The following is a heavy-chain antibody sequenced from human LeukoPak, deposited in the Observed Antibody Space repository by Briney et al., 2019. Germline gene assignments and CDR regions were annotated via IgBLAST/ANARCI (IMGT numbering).Heavy chain of an antibody. Sequence: GGSLRLSCAASGFTFDDYAMHWVRQAPGKGLEWVSGISWNSGSIGYADSVKGRFTISRDNAKNSLYLQMNSLRAEATALYYCAKGRIFGVVKASSFDYWGQGTLVTVSS. CDR3: AKGRIFGVVKASSFDY. CDR1: GFTFDDYA. CDR2: ISWNSGSI. V-gene: IGHV3-9*01. J-gene: IGHJ4*02. D-gene: IGHD3-3*01.